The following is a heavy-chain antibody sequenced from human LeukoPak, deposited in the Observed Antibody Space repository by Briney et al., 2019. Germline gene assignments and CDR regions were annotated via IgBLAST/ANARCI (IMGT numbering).Heavy chain of an antibody. J-gene: IGHJ4*02. CDR1: GGSISSYY. CDR2: IYYSGST. CDR3: ARRGGYSYGFDY. D-gene: IGHD5-18*01. V-gene: IGHV4-59*01. Sequence: SETLSLTCTVSGGSISSYYWSWVRQPPGKGLEGMGYIYYSGSTNYNPSLKSRVTISVDTSKNQFSLKLSSVTAADTAVYYCARRGGYSYGFDYWGQGTLATVSP.